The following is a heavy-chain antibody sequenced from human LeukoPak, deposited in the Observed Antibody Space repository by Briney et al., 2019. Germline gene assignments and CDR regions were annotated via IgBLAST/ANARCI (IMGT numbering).Heavy chain of an antibody. CDR2: IYPGNADT. CDR1: GYGFTSYW. CDR3: VRHGCLSYYFDY. Sequence: GESLQISCKGSGYGFTSYWIGWVRQMPGKGLEWMGIIYPGNADTRYSPSLQGQVTISADKSISTAYLQWSSMKGSDTAMYFCVRHGCLSYYFDYWGQGTLVTVSS. D-gene: IGHD2-15*01. J-gene: IGHJ4*02. V-gene: IGHV5-51*01.